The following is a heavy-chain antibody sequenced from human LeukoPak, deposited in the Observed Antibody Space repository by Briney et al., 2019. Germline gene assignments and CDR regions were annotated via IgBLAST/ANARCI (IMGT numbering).Heavy chain of an antibody. J-gene: IGHJ4*02. CDR3: ARFGYGDSYFDS. D-gene: IGHD4-17*01. V-gene: IGHV4-39*01. Sequence: PSETLSLTCTVSGGSISSSSYYWGWIRQPPGKGLEWIGSIYYSGSTYFNPSLKSRVAISVDTSKNQFSLKVSSVTAADTAVYYCARFGYGDSYFDSWDQGTLVTVSS. CDR1: GGSISSSSYY. CDR2: IYYSGST.